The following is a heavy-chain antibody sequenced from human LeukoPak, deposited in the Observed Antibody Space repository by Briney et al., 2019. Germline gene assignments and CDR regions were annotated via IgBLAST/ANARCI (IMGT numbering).Heavy chain of an antibody. J-gene: IGHJ4*02. CDR1: GGSISSSSYY. Sequence: SETLSLTCTVSGGSISSSSYYWGWIRQHPGKGLEWIGYIYYSGSTYYNPSLKSRVTISVDTSKNQFSLKLSSVTAADTAVYYCARAPYYYDSSGYQYYFDYWGQGTLVTVSS. CDR2: IYYSGST. D-gene: IGHD3-22*01. V-gene: IGHV4-31*03. CDR3: ARAPYYYDSSGYQYYFDY.